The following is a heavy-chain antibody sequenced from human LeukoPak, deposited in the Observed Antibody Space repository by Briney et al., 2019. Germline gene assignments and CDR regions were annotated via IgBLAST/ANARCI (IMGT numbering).Heavy chain of an antibody. V-gene: IGHV3-9*01. Sequence: PGRSLRLSCAASGFTFDDYAMHWVRQAPGKGLEWVSGISWNSGSIGYADSVKGRFTISRDNAKNSLYLQMNSLRAEDTALYYCAKKSLAAAGQDAFDIWGQGTMVTVSS. CDR3: AKKSLAAAGQDAFDI. CDR1: GFTFDDYA. CDR2: ISWNSGSI. D-gene: IGHD6-13*01. J-gene: IGHJ3*02.